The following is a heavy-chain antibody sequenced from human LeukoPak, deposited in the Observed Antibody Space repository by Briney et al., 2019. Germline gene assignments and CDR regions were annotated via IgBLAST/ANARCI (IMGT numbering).Heavy chain of an antibody. D-gene: IGHD1/OR15-1a*01. Sequence: PGGSLRLSCAASGFTFSTYAMHWVRQAPGRGLEWVTVIWYDGSNAKYADSVKGRFTISRDNSKNTLYLQMDSLRGEDTAVYYCARFYQEQFGMDLWGQGTTVTVS. CDR1: GFTFSTYA. V-gene: IGHV3-33*08. J-gene: IGHJ6*02. CDR3: ARFYQEQFGMDL. CDR2: IWYDGSNA.